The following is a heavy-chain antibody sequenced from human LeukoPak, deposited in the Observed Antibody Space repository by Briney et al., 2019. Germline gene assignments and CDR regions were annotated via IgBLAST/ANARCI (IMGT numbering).Heavy chain of an antibody. CDR1: GYTFTSYG. CDR3: ARLLTYYDFWSGYTTGYYYGMDA. V-gene: IGHV1-18*01. CDR2: ISAYNGNT. Sequence: ASVKVSCKASGYTFTSYGVSWVRQAPGQGLEWMGWISAYNGNTNSAQNLQGRVTMTTDTSTSTAYMELRSLKSDDTAVYFCARLLTYYDFWSGYTTGYYYGMDAWGQGTTVTVSS. D-gene: IGHD3-3*01. J-gene: IGHJ6*02.